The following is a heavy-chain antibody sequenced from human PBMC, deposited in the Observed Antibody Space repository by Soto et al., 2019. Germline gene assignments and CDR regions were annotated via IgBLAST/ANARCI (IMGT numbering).Heavy chain of an antibody. V-gene: IGHV3-30*18. CDR2: ISYDGSNK. J-gene: IGHJ6*02. CDR1: GFTFSSYG. D-gene: IGHD2-15*01. CDR3: AKVIAADGGFYYYYGMDV. Sequence: GGSLRLSCAASGFTFSSYGMHWVRQAPGKGLEWVAVISYDGSNKYYADSVKGRFTISRDNSKNTLYLQMNSLRAEDTAVYYCAKVIAADGGFYYYYGMDVWGQGTTVTVSS.